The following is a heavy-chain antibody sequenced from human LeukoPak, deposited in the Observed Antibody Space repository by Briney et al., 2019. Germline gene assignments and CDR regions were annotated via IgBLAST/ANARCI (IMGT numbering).Heavy chain of an antibody. Sequence: ASVKVPCKAPGYTFTSYYMHWVRQAPGQGLEWMGIINPSGGSTSYAQKFQGRVTMTRDTSTSTVYMELSSLRSEDTAVYYCAGAYCGGDCYSPDYYGMDVWGQGTTVTVSS. CDR2: INPSGGST. J-gene: IGHJ6*02. CDR1: GYTFTSYY. CDR3: AGAYCGGDCYSPDYYGMDV. D-gene: IGHD2-21*02. V-gene: IGHV1-46*01.